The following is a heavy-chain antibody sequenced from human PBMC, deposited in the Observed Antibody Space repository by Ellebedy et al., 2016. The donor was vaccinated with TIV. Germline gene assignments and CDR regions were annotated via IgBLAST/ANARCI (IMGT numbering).Heavy chain of an antibody. CDR1: GFTFSSYS. CDR2: ITGGSITI. D-gene: IGHD1-14*01. V-gene: IGHV3-48*02. Sequence: PGESLKISCVASGFTFSSYSMNWVRQAPGKGLEWVSYITGGSITIKYADSVKGRFTISRDNAKKSQYLQMDSLRDEDTAVYYCARFNRELLSFDYWGPGTLVTVSS. J-gene: IGHJ4*02. CDR3: ARFNRELLSFDY.